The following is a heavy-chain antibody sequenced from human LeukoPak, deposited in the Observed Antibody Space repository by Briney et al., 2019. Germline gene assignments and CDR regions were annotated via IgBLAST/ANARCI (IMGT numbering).Heavy chain of an antibody. Sequence: GASVKVSCKVSGYTLTELSMHWVRQAPGKGLEWMGGFDPEDGETIYAQKFQGRVTMTEDTSTDTAYMELSSLRSEDTAVYYCARGGLYYGSGSYYRNDYYYYMDVWGKGTTVTISS. D-gene: IGHD3-10*01. CDR3: ARGGLYYGSGSYYRNDYYYYMDV. CDR2: FDPEDGET. V-gene: IGHV1-24*01. CDR1: GYTLTELS. J-gene: IGHJ6*03.